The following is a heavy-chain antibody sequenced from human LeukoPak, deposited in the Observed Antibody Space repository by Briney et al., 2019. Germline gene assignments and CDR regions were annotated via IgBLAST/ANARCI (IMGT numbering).Heavy chain of an antibody. V-gene: IGHV3-30*04. D-gene: IGHD2-2*01. CDR3: AREYCSSTSCYPKLPYYYYYYGMDV. CDR1: GFTFSSYA. J-gene: IGHJ6*02. Sequence: PGGSLRLSCAASGFTFSSYAMHWVRQAPGKGLEWVAVISYDGSNKYYADSVKGRFTISRDNSKNTLYLQMNSLRAEDTAVYYCAREYCSSTSCYPKLPYYYYYYGMDVWGQGTTVTVSS. CDR2: ISYDGSNK.